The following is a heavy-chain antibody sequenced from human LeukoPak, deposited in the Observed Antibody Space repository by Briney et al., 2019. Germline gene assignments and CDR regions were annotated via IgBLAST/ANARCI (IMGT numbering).Heavy chain of an antibody. CDR3: ARGPVVVPAARSRRHYYYMDV. V-gene: IGHV4-34*01. J-gene: IGHJ6*03. CDR1: GGSFSGYY. D-gene: IGHD2-2*01. CDR2: INHSGST. Sequence: SETLTLTCAVCGGSFSGYYWSWIRQPPGKGLEWVGEINHSGSTKYNPSLKSRVTISVDTSKNQPSLQLSSVTAADAAVYYCARGPVVVPAARSRRHYYYMDVWGKGTTVTVSS.